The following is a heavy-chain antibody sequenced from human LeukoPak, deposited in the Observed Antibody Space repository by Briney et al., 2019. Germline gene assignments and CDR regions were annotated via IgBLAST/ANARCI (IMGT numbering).Heavy chain of an antibody. CDR2: IKQDGSEK. D-gene: IGHD4-17*01. J-gene: IGHJ4*02. CDR3: AKAALRATPLPFDY. V-gene: IGHV3-7*03. Sequence: GGSLRLSCAASGFTFSSYWMSWVRQAPGKGLEWVANIKQDGSEKYYVDSVKGRFTISRDNAKNSLYLQMHSLRAEDTAVYYCAKAALRATPLPFDYWGQGTLVTVSS. CDR1: GFTFSSYW.